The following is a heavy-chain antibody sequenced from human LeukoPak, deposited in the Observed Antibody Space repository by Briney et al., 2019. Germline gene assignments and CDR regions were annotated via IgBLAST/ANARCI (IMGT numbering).Heavy chain of an antibody. Sequence: ASVKVSCKASGYTFTSYYMHWVRQAPGQGLEWMGWINPNSGGTNYAQKFQGRVTMTRDTSISTAYMELSRLRSDDTAVYYCARDRIAARPFGWFDPWGQGTLVTVSS. V-gene: IGHV1-2*02. CDR1: GYTFTSYY. CDR3: ARDRIAARPFGWFDP. CDR2: INPNSGGT. J-gene: IGHJ5*02. D-gene: IGHD6-6*01.